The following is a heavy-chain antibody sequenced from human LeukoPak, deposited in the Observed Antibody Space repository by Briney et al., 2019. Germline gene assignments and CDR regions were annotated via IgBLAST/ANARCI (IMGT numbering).Heavy chain of an antibody. CDR2: ISYDGSKN. Sequence: GGSLRLSCAASGFTFSSYGMHWVRQAPGKGLEWVAVISYDGSKNYYADSVKGRLTISRDNSKNTLYLQMKSLRAEDTAVYYCARGSRPYCSGGSCYSWDYYYAMDVWGQGTTVTVSS. CDR1: GFTFSSYG. D-gene: IGHD2-15*01. J-gene: IGHJ6*02. CDR3: ARGSRPYCSGGSCYSWDYYYAMDV. V-gene: IGHV3-30*03.